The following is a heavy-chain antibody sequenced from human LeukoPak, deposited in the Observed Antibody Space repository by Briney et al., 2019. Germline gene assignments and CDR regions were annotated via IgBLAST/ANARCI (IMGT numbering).Heavy chain of an antibody. D-gene: IGHD3-10*01. CDR3: ARDMVRGVGWFDP. V-gene: IGHV4-39*07. CDR2: IYYSGST. CDR1: GGSISSSSYY. Sequence: SSETLSLTCTVSGGSISSSSYYWGWIRQPPGKGLEWIGSIYYSGSTYYNLSLKSRVTISVDKSKNQFSLQLTSVTAADTAVYYCARDMVRGVGWFDPWGQGTLVTVSS. J-gene: IGHJ5*02.